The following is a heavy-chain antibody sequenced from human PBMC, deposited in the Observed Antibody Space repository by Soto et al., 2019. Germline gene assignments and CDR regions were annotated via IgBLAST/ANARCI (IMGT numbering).Heavy chain of an antibody. V-gene: IGHV3-53*01. CDR1: GFTVSSNY. CDR2: IYSGGST. J-gene: IGHJ4*02. CDR3: ATRLFTGYFPQNDY. Sequence: GGSLRLSCAASGFTVSSNYMSWVRQAPGKGLEWVSVIYSGGSTYYADSVKGRFTISRDNSKNTLYLQMNSLRAEDTAVYYCATRLFTGYFPQNDYWGQGNLVTVSS. D-gene: IGHD3-9*01.